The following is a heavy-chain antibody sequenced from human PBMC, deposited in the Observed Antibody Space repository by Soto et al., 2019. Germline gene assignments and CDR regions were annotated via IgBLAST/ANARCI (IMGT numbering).Heavy chain of an antibody. CDR3: AKKYCGGDCPNYYYGIDV. V-gene: IGHV3-30*18. J-gene: IGHJ6*02. CDR2: ISYDGTNK. CDR1: GFTFSSYG. Sequence: PGGSLRLSCAASGFTFSSYGMHWVRQAPGKGLEWVAVISYDGTNKYYADSVKGRFTISRDNSKNTVDLQMSSLRAEDTALYYCAKKYCGGDCPNYYYGIDVWGQGTTVTVSS. D-gene: IGHD2-21*02.